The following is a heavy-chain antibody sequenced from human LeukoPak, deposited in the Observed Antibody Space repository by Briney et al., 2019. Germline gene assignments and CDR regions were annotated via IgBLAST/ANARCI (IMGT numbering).Heavy chain of an antibody. Sequence: SETLSLTCTVSGGSISSGSYYWSWIRQPAGKGLEWIGRIYTSGSTNYNPSLKSRVTISVDTSKNQFSLKLSSVTAADTAVYYCARVSDGSGSYGLYYYYYMDVWGKGTTVTISS. V-gene: IGHV4-61*02. D-gene: IGHD3-10*01. CDR3: ARVSDGSGSYGLYYYYYMDV. CDR2: IYTSGST. CDR1: GGSISSGSYY. J-gene: IGHJ6*03.